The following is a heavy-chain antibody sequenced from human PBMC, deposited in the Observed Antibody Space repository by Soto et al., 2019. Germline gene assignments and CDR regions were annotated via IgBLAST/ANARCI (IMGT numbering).Heavy chain of an antibody. J-gene: IGHJ4*02. CDR1: GGSISSSSYY. D-gene: IGHD3-22*01. CDR3: ARRDSSGYYGHTGYYFDY. Sequence: SETLSLTCTVSGGSISSSSYYWGWIRQPPGKGLEWIGSIYYSGSTYYNPSLKSRVTISVDTSKNQFSLKLSTVTAADTAVYYCARRDSSGYYGHTGYYFDYWGQGTLVTVSS. CDR2: IYYSGST. V-gene: IGHV4-39*01.